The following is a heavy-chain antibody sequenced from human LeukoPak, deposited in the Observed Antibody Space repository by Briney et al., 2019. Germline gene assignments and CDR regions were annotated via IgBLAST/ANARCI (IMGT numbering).Heavy chain of an antibody. CDR2: IYYSGST. CDR1: GGSISSYY. D-gene: IGHD1-26*01. V-gene: IGHV4-59*01. CDR3: ARAARDGGSYYLYYHYGMDV. J-gene: IGHJ6*02. Sequence: PSETLSLTCTVPGGSISSYYWSWIRQPPGKGLEWIGYIYYSGSTNYNPSLKSRVTISVDTSKNQFSLKLSSVTAADTAVYYCARAARDGGSYYLYYHYGMDVWGQGTTVTVSS.